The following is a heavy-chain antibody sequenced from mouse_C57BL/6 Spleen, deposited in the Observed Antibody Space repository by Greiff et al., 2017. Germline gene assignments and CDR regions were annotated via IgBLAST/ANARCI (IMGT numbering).Heavy chain of an antibody. Sequence: VQLQQSGPELVKPGASVKISCKASGYAFSSSWMNWVKQRPGKGLEWIGRIYPGDSDTTYNGKFKGKAPLTADKSSSTAYMQLSSLTSEDSEVYVCARWIGYYDGRSIDYWGQGTTLTVSA. V-gene: IGHV1-82*01. J-gene: IGHJ2*01. CDR3: ARWIGYYDGRSIDY. CDR1: GYAFSSSW. CDR2: IYPGDSDT. D-gene: IGHD1-1*01.